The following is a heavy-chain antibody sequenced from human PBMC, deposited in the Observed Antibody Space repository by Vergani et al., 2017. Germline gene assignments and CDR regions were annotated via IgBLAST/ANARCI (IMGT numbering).Heavy chain of an antibody. D-gene: IGHD4-17*01. CDR2: IGYDGRIK. CDR1: GFSFTTYG. Sequence: QVQLLETGGGVVQPGGSLRLYCATSGFSFTTYGAHCVRPAPGKGLEWVAFIGYDGRIKYNVDSVKGRFTISRDTSKKTLSLQMRSLRADDTAVYYCAKDGRENSDYGYFDYWGQGTLVTVSS. CDR3: AKDGRENSDYGYFDY. J-gene: IGHJ4*02. V-gene: IGHV3-30*02.